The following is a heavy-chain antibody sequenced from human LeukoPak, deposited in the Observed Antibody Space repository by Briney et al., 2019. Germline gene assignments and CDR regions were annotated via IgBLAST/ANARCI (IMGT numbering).Heavy chain of an antibody. CDR2: GDYSGGT. J-gene: IGHJ4*02. CDR1: GDSFTSVTDY. Sequence: PSETLSLTCTVSGDSFTSVTDYWAWIRQPPGKGLEWIASGDYSGGTYYNPSLESRVAILADMSKNQISLKLTSVTGADTAVYYCAGERGEEYSSGWYKTNYFYNWGQGIRVTVSS. D-gene: IGHD6-19*01. V-gene: IGHV4-39*07. CDR3: AGERGEEYSSGWYKTNYFYN.